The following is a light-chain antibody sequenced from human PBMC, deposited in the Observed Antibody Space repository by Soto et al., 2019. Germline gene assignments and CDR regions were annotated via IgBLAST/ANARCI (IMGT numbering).Light chain of an antibody. V-gene: IGLV2-11*01. CDR1: SSDVGTYDY. CDR3: CSYAGSSTWM. Sequence: QSALIQPPSVSGSPGQSVTISCTGTSSDVGTYDYVSWYRQHPGTVPKPMIYSVNSRPSGVPDRFSGSKSGNTASMTISGLQAEDEADYYCCSYAGSSTWMFGGGTKLTVL. CDR2: SVN. J-gene: IGLJ3*02.